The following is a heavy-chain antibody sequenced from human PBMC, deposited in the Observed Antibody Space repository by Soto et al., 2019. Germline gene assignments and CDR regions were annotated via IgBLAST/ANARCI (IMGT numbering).Heavy chain of an antibody. CDR2: MDPNSGST. D-gene: IGHD6-6*01. CDR1: GYTFTTYD. J-gene: IGHJ6*02. Sequence: ASVKVSCKASGYTFTTYDINWVRQAPGQGLEWLGWMDPNSGSTGYAQNFQGRVTMTRDTSTSTVYMELSSLRSEDTAVYYCARDLLFEYSNSSAVSMYYGMDVWGQGTTVTVSS. CDR3: ARDLLFEYSNSSAVSMYYGMDV. V-gene: IGHV1-8*01.